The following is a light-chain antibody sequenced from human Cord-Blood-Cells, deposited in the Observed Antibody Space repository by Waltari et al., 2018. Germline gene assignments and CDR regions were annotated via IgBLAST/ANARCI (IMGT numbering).Light chain of an antibody. Sequence: QSALTQPASVSGSPGQSITISCTGTSSDVGGYNYVSWYQQHPGKATKLMIYDVSKQTSGVSIRYSGSRSGNTASLTISGLQAEDEADYYCSSYTSSSTWVFGGGPKLTVL. CDR2: DVS. J-gene: IGLJ3*02. CDR1: SSDVGGYNY. V-gene: IGLV2-14*01. CDR3: SSYTSSSTWV.